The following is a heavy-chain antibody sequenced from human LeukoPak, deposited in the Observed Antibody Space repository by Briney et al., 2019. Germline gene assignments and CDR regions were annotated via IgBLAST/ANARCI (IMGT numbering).Heavy chain of an antibody. D-gene: IGHD1-26*01. Sequence: PGGSLRLSCTASGFTFSGYWMNWVRQVPGKGLVWVSRIGSDGGSTTYADSVKGRFTISRDNAKNTLYLQMTSLRAEDTAVYYCARGGSGNFYYWGQGTLVTVSS. CDR1: GFTFSGYW. CDR2: IGSDGGST. J-gene: IGHJ4*02. V-gene: IGHV3-74*03. CDR3: ARGGSGNFYY.